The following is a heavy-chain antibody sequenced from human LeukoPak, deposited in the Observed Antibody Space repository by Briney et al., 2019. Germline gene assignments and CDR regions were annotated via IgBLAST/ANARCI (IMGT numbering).Heavy chain of an antibody. D-gene: IGHD3-3*01. CDR3: ARASPSYGYYDFWSGYSPWFDP. Sequence: SETLSLTCTVSGVSITSNYWTWIRQPPGKGLEWIGYIYSSGSTNYNSSLKSRVTISIDMSKNQFSLKLSSVTAADTAVYYCARASPSYGYYDFWSGYSPWFDPWGQGTLVTVSS. J-gene: IGHJ5*02. V-gene: IGHV4-59*01. CDR2: IYSSGST. CDR1: GVSITSNY.